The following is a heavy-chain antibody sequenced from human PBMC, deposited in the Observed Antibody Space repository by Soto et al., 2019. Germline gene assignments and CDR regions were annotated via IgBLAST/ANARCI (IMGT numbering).Heavy chain of an antibody. Sequence: QVQLVEAGGGVVQPGRSLRLSCAASGFIFRGFGMHWVRQAPAKGLEWVAVIWYEGSKQYYADSVKGRFTISRDNSKNTLYVQMSSLRAEDTAVYYCARYYCGGDCYTFDVWGRGTQVTVSS. D-gene: IGHD2-21*02. V-gene: IGHV3-33*01. CDR2: IWYEGSKQ. CDR3: ARYYCGGDCYTFDV. J-gene: IGHJ2*01. CDR1: GFIFRGFG.